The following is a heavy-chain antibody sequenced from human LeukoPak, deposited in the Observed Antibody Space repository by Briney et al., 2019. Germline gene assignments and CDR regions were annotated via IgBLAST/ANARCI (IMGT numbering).Heavy chain of an antibody. J-gene: IGHJ4*02. V-gene: IGHV3-23*01. Sequence: GGSLRLSCAASGFTFSSYAMSWVRQAPGKGLEWVSAISGSGGSTYYADSVKGRFTISRDNAKNSLYLQMNSLRAEDTAVYYCARRRAALGYWGQGTLVTVSS. CDR2: ISGSGGST. CDR3: ARRRAALGY. D-gene: IGHD6-25*01. CDR1: GFTFSSYA.